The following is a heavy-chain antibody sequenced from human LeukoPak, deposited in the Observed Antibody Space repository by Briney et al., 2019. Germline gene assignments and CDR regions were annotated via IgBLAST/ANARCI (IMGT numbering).Heavy chain of an antibody. CDR1: GFTSSSYS. D-gene: IGHD3-22*01. CDR2: ISSSSSYI. CDR3: ARDLEAYYDSSGYSLSLPDA. V-gene: IGHV3-21*01. J-gene: IGHJ6*02. Sequence: GGSQRLSCAASGFTSSSYSMNWARQAPGKGLEWVSSISSSSSYIYYADSVKGRFTISRDNAKNSLYLQMNSLRAEDTAVYYCARDLEAYYDSSGYSLSLPDAGGHVTMVTVSS.